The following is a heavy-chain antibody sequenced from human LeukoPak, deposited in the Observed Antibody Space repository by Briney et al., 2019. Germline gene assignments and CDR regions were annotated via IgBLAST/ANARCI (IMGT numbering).Heavy chain of an antibody. CDR2: IYHSGST. CDR1: GYSISSGYY. Sequence: PSETLSLTCTVSGYSISSGYYWGWIRQPPGKGLEWIGSIYHSGSTYYNPSLKSRVTISVDTSKNQFSLKLSSVTAADTAVYYCARAPYNNPSQYYFDYWGQGTLVTVSS. V-gene: IGHV4-38-2*02. J-gene: IGHJ4*02. CDR3: ARAPYNNPSQYYFDY. D-gene: IGHD1-1*01.